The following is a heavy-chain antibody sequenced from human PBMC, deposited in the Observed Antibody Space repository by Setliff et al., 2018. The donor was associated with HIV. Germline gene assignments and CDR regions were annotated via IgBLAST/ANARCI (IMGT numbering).Heavy chain of an antibody. CDR2: IIPVFATP. CDR3: ALSRVGAPEAFDI. J-gene: IGHJ3*02. Sequence: GASVKVSCKASGGTFRSYAFTWVRQAPGQGLEWTGGIIPVFATPHYAQKFQGRVTITTDESTSTAYMDLSSLRSEDTAVYYCALSRVGAPEAFDIWDQGTMVTVSS. CDR1: GGTFRSYA. D-gene: IGHD2-2*01. V-gene: IGHV1-69*05.